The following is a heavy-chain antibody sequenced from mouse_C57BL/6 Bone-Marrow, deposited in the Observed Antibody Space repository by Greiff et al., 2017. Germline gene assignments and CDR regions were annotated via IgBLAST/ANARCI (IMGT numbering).Heavy chain of an antibody. Sequence: QVQLKESGAELVRPGTSVKVSCKASGYAFTNYLIEWVKQRPGQGLEWIGVINPGSGGTNYNEKFKGKATLTADKSSSTAYMQLSSLTSEDSAVYFCARGVHLVDYWGQGTSVTVSS. CDR2: INPGSGGT. CDR3: ARGVHLVDY. V-gene: IGHV1-54*01. J-gene: IGHJ4*01. CDR1: GYAFTNYL.